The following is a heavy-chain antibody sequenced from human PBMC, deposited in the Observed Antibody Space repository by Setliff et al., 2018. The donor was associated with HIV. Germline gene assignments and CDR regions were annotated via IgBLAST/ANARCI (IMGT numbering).Heavy chain of an antibody. CDR2: INHSGST. CDR1: GGSLSDYY. D-gene: IGHD5-12*01. Sequence: LSLTCAVYGGSLSDYYWSWIRQPPGKGLEWIGQINHSGSTIYNPSLKSRVTMSVDSSKNQFSLKLSSVTAADRAVYYCGGSSRWGDGYNFADYWGQGTLVTVSS. V-gene: IGHV4-34*01. CDR3: GGSSRWGDGYNFADY. J-gene: IGHJ4*02.